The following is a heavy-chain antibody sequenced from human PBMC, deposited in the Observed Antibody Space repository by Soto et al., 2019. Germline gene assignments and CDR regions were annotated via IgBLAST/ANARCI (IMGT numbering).Heavy chain of an antibody. V-gene: IGHV3-30*18. CDR1: GFTFSSYG. J-gene: IGHJ1*01. Sequence: GGSLRLSCAASGFTFSSYGMHWARQAPGKGLEWVAVISYDGSNKYYADSVKGRFTISRDDSKNTLYLQMNSLRAEDTAVYYCAKGSTVTTLGTEYFQHWGQGTLVTVSS. D-gene: IGHD4-17*01. CDR2: ISYDGSNK. CDR3: AKGSTVTTLGTEYFQH.